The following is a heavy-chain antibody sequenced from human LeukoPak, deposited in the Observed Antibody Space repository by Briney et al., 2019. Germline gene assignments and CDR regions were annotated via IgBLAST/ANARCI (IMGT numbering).Heavy chain of an antibody. CDR2: IIPIFGTA. CDR1: GGTFSSYA. CDR3: ARSTPADIVVVPAAIDYFDY. D-gene: IGHD2-2*02. J-gene: IGHJ4*02. V-gene: IGHV1-69*05. Sequence: SVKVSRKASGGTFSSYAISWVRQAPGQGLEWMGRIIPIFGTANYAQKFQGRVTITTDESTSTAYMELSSLRSEDTAVYYCARSTPADIVVVPAAIDYFDYWGQGTLVTVSS.